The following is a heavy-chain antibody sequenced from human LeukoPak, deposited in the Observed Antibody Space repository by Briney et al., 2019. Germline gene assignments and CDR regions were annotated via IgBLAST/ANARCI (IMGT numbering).Heavy chain of an antibody. J-gene: IGHJ5*02. V-gene: IGHV4-30-4*08. CDR3: ARSPYDFWSGIKSYNWFDP. Sequence: PSETLSLTCTVSGGSISSGDYYWSWIRQPPGKGLEWIEYIYYSGSTYYNPSLKSRVTISVDTSKNQFSLKLSSVTAADTAVYYCARSPYDFWSGIKSYNWFDPWGQGTLVTVSS. CDR2: IYYSGST. D-gene: IGHD3-3*01. CDR1: GGSISSGDYY.